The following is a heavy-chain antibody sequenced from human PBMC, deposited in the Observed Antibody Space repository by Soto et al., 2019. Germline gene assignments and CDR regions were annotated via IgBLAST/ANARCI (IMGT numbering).Heavy chain of an antibody. CDR2: MNPNSGNT. D-gene: IGHD3-22*01. V-gene: IGHV1-8*01. CDR3: AREYYYDSSGYYYTPHGMDV. J-gene: IGHJ6*02. CDR1: GYTFTSYD. Sequence: ASVKVSCKASGYTFTSYDINWVRQATGQGLEWMGWMNPNSGNTGYAQKFQGRVTMTRNTSISTAYMELSSLRSEDTAVYYCAREYYYDSSGYYYTPHGMDVWGQGTTVTVSS.